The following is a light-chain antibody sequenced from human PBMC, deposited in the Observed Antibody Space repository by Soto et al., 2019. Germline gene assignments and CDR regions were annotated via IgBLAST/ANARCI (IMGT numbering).Light chain of an antibody. Sequence: QSVLTQPASVSGSPGQSITISCTGTSSDVGGYDLVSWYQQHPGKAPKLIIYEGSKRPSGISNRFSGSKSGNTASVIISGLQGDDEGDYYCCAYVSSNTLLFGGGTKLTVL. CDR1: SSDVGGYDL. CDR3: CAYVSSNTLL. J-gene: IGLJ3*02. V-gene: IGLV2-23*01. CDR2: EGS.